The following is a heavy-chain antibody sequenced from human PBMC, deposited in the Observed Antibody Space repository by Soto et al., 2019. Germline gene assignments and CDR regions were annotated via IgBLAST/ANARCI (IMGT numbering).Heavy chain of an antibody. Sequence: PSETLSLTCTISGSSINRYYWSWIRQPPGKGLEWIGYVYHPGTTNYNPSLKSRVTISVDTSKKEFSLRLSSVTAADTAVYYCARGDYGDYSYFDSWGRGTLVTVSS. CDR3: ARGDYGDYSYFDS. V-gene: IGHV4-59*12. CDR2: VYHPGTT. J-gene: IGHJ4*02. D-gene: IGHD4-17*01. CDR1: GSSINRYY.